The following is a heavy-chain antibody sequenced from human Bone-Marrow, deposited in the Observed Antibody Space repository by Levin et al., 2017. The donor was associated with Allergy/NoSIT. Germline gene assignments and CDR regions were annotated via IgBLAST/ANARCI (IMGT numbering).Heavy chain of an antibody. Sequence: SQTLSLTCTVSGGSISTGDDYCTWIRQPPGKGLQWIGYIYYSGSTYYNPSLKSRVTISVDTSKNQFSLKLSSLTAADTAVYYCARCTGGTCYTGLDHWGQGTLVTVSS. V-gene: IGHV4-30-4*08. CDR1: GGSISTGDDY. CDR3: ARCTGGTCYTGLDH. D-gene: IGHD2-15*01. CDR2: IYYSGST. J-gene: IGHJ4*02.